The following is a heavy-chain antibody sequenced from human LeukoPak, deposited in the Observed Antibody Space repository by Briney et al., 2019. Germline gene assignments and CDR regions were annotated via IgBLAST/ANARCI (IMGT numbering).Heavy chain of an antibody. CDR2: IIPIFGTA. D-gene: IGHD2-15*01. J-gene: IGHJ5*02. CDR1: GGTFSSCA. CDR3: AREDCSAGSCYSDWFDP. Sequence: SVKVSCKASGGTFSSCAISWVRQAPGQGLEWMGGIIPIFGTADYAQKFQGRVTITADESTTTAYMELSSLRSEDTAVYYCAREDCSAGSCYSDWFDPWGQGTLVTVSS. V-gene: IGHV1-69*13.